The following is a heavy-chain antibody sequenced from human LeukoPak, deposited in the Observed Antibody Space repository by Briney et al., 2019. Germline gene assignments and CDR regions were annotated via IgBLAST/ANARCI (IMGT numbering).Heavy chain of an antibody. CDR3: ARGLRLGYCSSTSCRYYMDV. V-gene: IGHV4-34*01. CDR2: INHSGST. Sequence: SETLSLTCAVYGGSFSGYYWSWIRQPPGKGLEWIGEINHSGSTNYNPSLKSRVTISVDTSKNQFSLKPSSVTAADTAVYYCARGLRLGYCSSTSCRYYMDVWGKGTTVTVSS. D-gene: IGHD2-2*01. J-gene: IGHJ6*03. CDR1: GGSFSGYY.